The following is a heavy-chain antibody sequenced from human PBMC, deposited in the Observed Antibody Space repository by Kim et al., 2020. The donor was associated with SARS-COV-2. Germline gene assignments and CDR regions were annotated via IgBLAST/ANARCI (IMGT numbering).Heavy chain of an antibody. CDR1: GGSISSGGYY. J-gene: IGHJ5*02. CDR3: ARDLLRYFDWGGFDP. Sequence: SETLSLTCTVSGGSISSGGYYWSWIRQHPGKGLEWIGYIYYSGSTYYNPSLKSRVTISVDTSKNQFSLKLSSVTAADTAVYYCARDLLRYFDWGGFDPWGQGTLVTVSS. V-gene: IGHV4-31*03. D-gene: IGHD3-9*01. CDR2: IYYSGST.